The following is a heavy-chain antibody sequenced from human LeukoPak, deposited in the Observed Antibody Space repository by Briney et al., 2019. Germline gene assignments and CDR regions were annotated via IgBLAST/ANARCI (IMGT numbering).Heavy chain of an antibody. Sequence: SGSGGSTYYADSVKGRFTISRDNSKNTLYLQMNSLRAEDTAVYYCEKHYGSGSYYGYYFDYWGQGTLVTVSS. D-gene: IGHD3-10*01. CDR3: EKHYGSGSYYGYYFDY. CDR2: SGSGGST. V-gene: IGHV3-23*01. J-gene: IGHJ4*02.